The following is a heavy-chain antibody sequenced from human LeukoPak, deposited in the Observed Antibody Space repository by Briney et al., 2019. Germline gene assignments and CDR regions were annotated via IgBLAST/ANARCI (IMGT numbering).Heavy chain of an antibody. Sequence: GGSLRLSCAASGFTFSNYWMTWVRQAPGKGLEWVAHINQDGSEEHYMDSVKARFTISRDNAKNSLSLQMNSLRAEDTAVYYCVRDDGVSGYDLLDYWGRGTLVTVSS. CDR2: INQDGSEE. CDR1: GFTFSNYW. CDR3: VRDDGVSGYDLLDY. D-gene: IGHD5-12*01. V-gene: IGHV3-7*01. J-gene: IGHJ4*02.